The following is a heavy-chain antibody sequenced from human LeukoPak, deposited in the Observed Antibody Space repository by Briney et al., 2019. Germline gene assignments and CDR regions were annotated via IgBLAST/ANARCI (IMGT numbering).Heavy chain of an antibody. CDR1: GFTFSSYG. V-gene: IGHV3-30*02. D-gene: IGHD6-13*01. Sequence: PGGSLRLSCAASGFTFSSYGMHWVRQAPGKGLEWVAFIRFDGTNKYHTDSVKGRFTVSRDNSKNTLYLQMSSLRAEDTAVYYCAKVSIATVGVYYYYMDVWGKGTTVTVSS. CDR2: IRFDGTNK. J-gene: IGHJ6*03. CDR3: AKVSIATVGVYYYYMDV.